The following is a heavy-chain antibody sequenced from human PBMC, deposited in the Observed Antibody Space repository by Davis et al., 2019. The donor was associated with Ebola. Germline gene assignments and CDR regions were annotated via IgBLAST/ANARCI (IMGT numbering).Heavy chain of an antibody. J-gene: IGHJ4*02. CDR2: IKSKSDGGTT. CDR1: GFTFTNAW. V-gene: IGHV3-15*01. Sequence: GESLKISCAASGFTFTNAWMSWVRQAPGKGLEWVGRIKSKSDGGTTDYAAPGKGRFSISRDDSKNTLYLQMNSLRTEDTAVYYCTTDLGYTYDDYWGQGTLVTVSS. D-gene: IGHD5-18*01. CDR3: TTDLGYTYDDY.